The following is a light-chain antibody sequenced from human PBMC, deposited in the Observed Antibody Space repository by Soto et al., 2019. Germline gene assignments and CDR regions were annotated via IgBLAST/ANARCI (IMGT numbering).Light chain of an antibody. Sequence: EIVLTQSPGTLSLSPGERATLSCRASQSVSSSYLAWYQQKPGHAPRLLIYDASNRATGIPARFSGSGSGTDFTLTISSLEPEDFAVYYCQQRNNWPLTFGGGTKVDI. V-gene: IGKV3D-20*02. CDR2: DAS. J-gene: IGKJ4*01. CDR3: QQRNNWPLT. CDR1: QSVSSSY.